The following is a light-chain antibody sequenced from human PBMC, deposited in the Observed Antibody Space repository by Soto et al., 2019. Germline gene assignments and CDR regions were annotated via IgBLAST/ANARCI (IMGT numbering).Light chain of an antibody. V-gene: IGKV3-11*01. CDR3: LQRAAWPLT. CDR1: QNIDTY. CDR2: DAS. J-gene: IGKJ3*01. Sequence: EIVLTQSPDILSLSPGERATLSCRASQNIDTYLDWYQQKPGQSPRLLIFDASSRATGTPARFSGSGSETDFTLTISSLEPEDFALSHCLQRAAWPLTFGPATKVDIK.